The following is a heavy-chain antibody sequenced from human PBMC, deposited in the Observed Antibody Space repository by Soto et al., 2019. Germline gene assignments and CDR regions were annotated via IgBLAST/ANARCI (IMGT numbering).Heavy chain of an antibody. D-gene: IGHD6-13*01. V-gene: IGHV3-23*01. CDR2: ISGSGGST. Sequence: EVQLLESGGGLVQPGGSLRLSCAASGFTFSSYAMSWVRQAPGKGLEWVSAISGSGGSTYYADSVKGRFTISRDNSKNTLYVQINRRSDEERAAYYCSEAKHRSIAAAGQGVAPGLSVGLLYNWFDPWGQGTLVTVSS. CDR1: GFTFSSYA. CDR3: SEAKHRSIAAAGQGVAPGLSVGLLYNWFDP. J-gene: IGHJ5*02.